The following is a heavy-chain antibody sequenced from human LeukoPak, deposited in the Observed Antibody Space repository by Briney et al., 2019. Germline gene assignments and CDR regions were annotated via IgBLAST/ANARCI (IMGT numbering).Heavy chain of an antibody. CDR1: GFSVSSNY. J-gene: IGHJ3*02. Sequence: GGSLRLSCAASGFSVSSNYMSWVRQAPGKGLEWVGRIKSKPDGGTIDYAAPVKGRFTISRDDSKNTLYLQMDGLATEDTAVYYCATGALFDIWGQGTMVTVSS. D-gene: IGHD1-26*01. CDR2: IKSKPDGGTI. V-gene: IGHV3-15*01. CDR3: ATGALFDI.